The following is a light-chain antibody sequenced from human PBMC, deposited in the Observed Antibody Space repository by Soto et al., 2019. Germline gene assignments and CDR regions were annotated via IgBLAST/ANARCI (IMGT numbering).Light chain of an antibody. CDR1: QSVSSSY. CDR3: QQYGSSPQIT. V-gene: IGKV3-20*01. Sequence: EIVLTQSPGTLSLSPGERATLSCRASQSVSSSYLAWYQQKPGQAPRLLIYGASTRATGIPDRFSGSGSGTDFPLTISRLEPEDFAVYYCQQYGSSPQITFGGGTKVEIK. CDR2: GAS. J-gene: IGKJ4*01.